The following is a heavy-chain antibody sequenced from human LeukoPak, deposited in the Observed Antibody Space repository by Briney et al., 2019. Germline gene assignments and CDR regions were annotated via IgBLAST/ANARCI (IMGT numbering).Heavy chain of an antibody. CDR1: GFTFDDYG. CDR2: INWNGGST. V-gene: IGHV3-20*04. J-gene: IGHJ4*02. Sequence: GGSLRLSCAASGFTFDDYGMSWVRQAPGKGLEWVSGINWNGGSTGYADSVKGRFTISRDNAKNSLYLQMNSLRAEDTALYYCARAFYDFLTGYPAYFDYWGQGTLVTVSS. CDR3: ARAFYDFLTGYPAYFDY. D-gene: IGHD3-9*01.